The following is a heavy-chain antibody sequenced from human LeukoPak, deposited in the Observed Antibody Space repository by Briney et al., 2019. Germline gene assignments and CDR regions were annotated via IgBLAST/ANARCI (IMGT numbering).Heavy chain of an antibody. D-gene: IGHD3-10*01. CDR2: IYDSGNT. V-gene: IGHV4-59*08. Sequence: PSETLSLTCTVSGGSISSYYWSWIRQPPGKGLEWIGYIYDSGNTNNNPSLKSRVTISVDTSKNQFSLKLSYVTAADTAVYFCARARSTMVRGVIKGMYFDCWGQGTLVTVSS. J-gene: IGHJ4*02. CDR1: GGSISSYY. CDR3: ARARSTMVRGVIKGMYFDC.